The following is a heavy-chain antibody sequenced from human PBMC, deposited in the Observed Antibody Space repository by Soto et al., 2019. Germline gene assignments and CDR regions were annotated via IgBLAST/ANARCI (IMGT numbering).Heavy chain of an antibody. V-gene: IGHV4-39*02. CDR1: GGFISIPNW. J-gene: IGHJ4*02. Sequence: SETLSVTCAVSGGFISIPNWWAWVRQAPGKGLEWIGSIYYSGSTYYNPPLKSRVTISVDTSKNQFSLKLSSVTAADTAVYYCARDRWRRLNTAMVTFDYWGQGTLVT. CDR2: IYYSGST. CDR3: ARDRWRRLNTAMVTFDY. D-gene: IGHD5-18*01.